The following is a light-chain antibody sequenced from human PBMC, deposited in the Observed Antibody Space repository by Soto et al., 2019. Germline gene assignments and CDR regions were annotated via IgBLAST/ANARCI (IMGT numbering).Light chain of an antibody. Sequence: IQLTQSPSSLSASIGDRVTITCRASQDISSYLAWYRQKAGKAPELLIEAASTLQSGVPSRFSGSGSWTDFALTISSLQPEDFATYYCQQLKKYPLSFGGGTKVEIK. J-gene: IGKJ4*01. V-gene: IGKV1-9*01. CDR1: QDISSY. CDR2: AAS. CDR3: QQLKKYPLS.